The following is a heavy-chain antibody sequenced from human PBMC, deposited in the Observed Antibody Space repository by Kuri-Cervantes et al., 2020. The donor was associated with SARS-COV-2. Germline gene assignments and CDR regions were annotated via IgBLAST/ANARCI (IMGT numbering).Heavy chain of an antibody. J-gene: IGHJ4*02. Sequence: GGSLRLSCEVSGFLFSASAIHWVRQGSGKGLEWVGRVRGKANNYATAYAASVKGRFTTSRDDSKNMAYLQMNSLRAEDTAVYYCANVPSIVVVPAAVLLYYWGQGTLVTVSS. CDR3: ANVPSIVVVPAAVLLYY. D-gene: IGHD2-2*01. V-gene: IGHV3-73*01. CDR1: GFLFSASA. CDR2: VRGKANNYAT.